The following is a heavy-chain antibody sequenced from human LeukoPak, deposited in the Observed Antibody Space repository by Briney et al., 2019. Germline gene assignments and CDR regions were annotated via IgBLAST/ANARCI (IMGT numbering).Heavy chain of an antibody. V-gene: IGHV3-11*01. CDR2: ISSSGSTI. J-gene: IGHJ4*02. CDR1: GFTFSDYY. Sequence: PGRSLRLSCAASGFTFSDYYMSSIRQAPGEGLERVSYISSSGSTIYYADSVKGRFTISRDNAKNSLYLQMNSLRAEDTAVYYCARDRGYSYRLYYFDYWGQGTLVTVSS. D-gene: IGHD5-18*01. CDR3: ARDRGYSYRLYYFDY.